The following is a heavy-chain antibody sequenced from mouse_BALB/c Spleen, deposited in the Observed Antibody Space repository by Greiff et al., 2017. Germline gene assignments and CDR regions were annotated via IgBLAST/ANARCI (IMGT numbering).Heavy chain of an antibody. CDR1: GYAFTNYL. V-gene: IGHV1-54*01. CDR3: ARGDGSSAYYYAMDY. CDR2: INPGSGGT. Sequence: QVQLKQSGAELVRPGTSVKVSCKASGYAFTNYLIEWVKQRPGQGLEWIGVINPGSGGTNYNEKFKGKATLTADKSSSTADMQLSSLTSDDSAVYFCARGDGSSAYYYAMDYWGQGTSVTVSS. D-gene: IGHD1-1*01. J-gene: IGHJ4*01.